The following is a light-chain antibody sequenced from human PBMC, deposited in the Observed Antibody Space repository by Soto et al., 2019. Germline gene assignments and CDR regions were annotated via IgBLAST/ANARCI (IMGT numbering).Light chain of an antibody. CDR3: QVWDTPRDHYV. J-gene: IGLJ1*01. CDR2: ADD. V-gene: IGLV3-21*02. Sequence: SYELTQPPSVSVAPGQTARITCGGDNIGSKSVHWYQQKPGQAPVLVVYADDDRPSGIPERFSGSNSGNTATLTISRVEAGDEADYYCQVWDTPRDHYVFGSGTKGTVL. CDR1: NIGSKS.